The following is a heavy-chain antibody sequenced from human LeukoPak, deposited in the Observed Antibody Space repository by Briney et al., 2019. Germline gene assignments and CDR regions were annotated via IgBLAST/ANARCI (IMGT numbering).Heavy chain of an antibody. CDR3: ARPAVAGTTIDY. CDR2: IYYSGST. V-gene: IGHV4-39*01. J-gene: IGHJ4*02. Sequence: SETLSLTCTVSGGSISSYYWSWIRQPPGKGLEWIGSIYYSGSTYYNPSLKSRVTISVDTSKNQFSLKLSSVTAADTAVYYCARPAVAGTTIDYWGQGTLVTVSS. CDR1: GGSISSYY. D-gene: IGHD6-19*01.